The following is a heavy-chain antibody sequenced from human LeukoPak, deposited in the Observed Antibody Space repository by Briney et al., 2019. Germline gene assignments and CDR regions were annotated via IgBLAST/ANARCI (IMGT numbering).Heavy chain of an antibody. V-gene: IGHV4-4*07. CDR1: GGSIGSYS. Sequence: KRSETLSLTCTASGGSIGSYSWSWIRQPAGKGLEWIGHIYTSGSTNYNTSLKSRVTMSVDTSKNKSSLNLTSVTAADTAVYYCARLVVAAAPSYFDYWGQGTQATVSS. D-gene: IGHD2-15*01. CDR2: IYTSGST. J-gene: IGHJ4*02. CDR3: ARLVVAAAPSYFDY.